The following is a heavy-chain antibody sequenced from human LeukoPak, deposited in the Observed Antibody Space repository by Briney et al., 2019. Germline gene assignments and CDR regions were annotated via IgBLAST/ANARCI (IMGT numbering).Heavy chain of an antibody. CDR2: ISYDGSNK. V-gene: IGHV3-30-3*01. D-gene: IGHD5-18*01. J-gene: IGHJ4*02. Sequence: TGGSLRLSCAASGFTFSSYAMHWVRQAPGKGLEWVAVISYDGSNKYYADSVKGRFTISRDNSKNTLYLQMNSLRAEDTAVYYCARDKGIQLWLPAYYFDYWGQGTLVTVSS. CDR1: GFTFSSYA. CDR3: ARDKGIQLWLPAYYFDY.